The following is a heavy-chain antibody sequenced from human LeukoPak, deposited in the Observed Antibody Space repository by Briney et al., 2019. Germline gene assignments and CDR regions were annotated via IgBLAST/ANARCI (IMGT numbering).Heavy chain of an antibody. V-gene: IGHV3-53*01. CDR1: GFTVSGHY. Sequence: GGSLRLSCAVSGFTVSGHYMSWVRQAPGKGQEWGSIIYSGGNTYYADSVKGGFTISRDNSKNPLYLQMNSLRAEDTAVYYSASGSGYYRVAEYFQHWGQGTLVTVSS. CDR2: IYSGGNT. J-gene: IGHJ1*01. D-gene: IGHD3-22*01. CDR3: ASGSGYYRVAEYFQH.